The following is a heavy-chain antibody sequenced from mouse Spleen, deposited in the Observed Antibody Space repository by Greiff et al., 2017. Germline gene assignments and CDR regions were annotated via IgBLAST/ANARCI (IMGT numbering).Heavy chain of an antibody. J-gene: IGHJ4*01. D-gene: IGHD1-1*01. V-gene: IGHV7-3*01. CDR2: IRNKANGYTT. CDR1: GFTFTDYY. Sequence: EVKLVESGGGLVQPGGSLSLSCAASGFTFTDYYMSWVRQPPGKALEWLGFIRNKANGYTTEYSASVKGRFTISRDNSQSILYLQMNALRAEDSATYYCARFPHYYDGSKRPYYAMDYWGQGTSVTVSS. CDR3: ARFPHYYDGSKRPYYAMDY.